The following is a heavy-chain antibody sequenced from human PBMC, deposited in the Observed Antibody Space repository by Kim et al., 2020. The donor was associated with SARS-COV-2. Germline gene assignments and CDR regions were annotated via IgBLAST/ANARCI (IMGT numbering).Heavy chain of an antibody. V-gene: IGHV3-23*01. CDR3: AKDSGSYFDY. CDR2: T. Sequence: TSYADSVKGRFTISRDNSKNTLYLQMNSLRAEDTAVYYCAKDSGSYFDYWGQGTLVTVSS. D-gene: IGHD1-26*01. J-gene: IGHJ4*02.